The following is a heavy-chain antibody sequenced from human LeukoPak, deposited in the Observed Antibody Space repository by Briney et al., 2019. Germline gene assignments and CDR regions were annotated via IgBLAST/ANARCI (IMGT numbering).Heavy chain of an antibody. J-gene: IGHJ5*02. D-gene: IGHD3-22*01. Sequence: ASVKVSCKASGYTFTGYYMHWVRQAPGQGLEWMGWINPNSGGTNYAQKFQGRVTMTRDTSISTAYMELSRLRSDDTAVYYCARDIVVVITEDYWFDPWGQGTLVTVSS. CDR1: GYTFTGYY. V-gene: IGHV1-2*02. CDR3: ARDIVVVITEDYWFDP. CDR2: INPNSGGT.